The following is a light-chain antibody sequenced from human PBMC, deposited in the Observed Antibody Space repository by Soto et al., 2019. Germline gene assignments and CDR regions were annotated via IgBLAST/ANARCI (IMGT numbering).Light chain of an antibody. CDR3: QHYDSARWT. V-gene: IGKV3-20*01. CDR1: QSISSTY. Sequence: EIVLTQSPGTLSLSPGERATLSCRASQSISSTYLTWYHQKPGQAPRLLIYDASRRATGIPDRFSGRGSGTDFSLTISRLEPEDFAVYYCQHYDSARWTFGLGTKVEIK. J-gene: IGKJ1*01. CDR2: DAS.